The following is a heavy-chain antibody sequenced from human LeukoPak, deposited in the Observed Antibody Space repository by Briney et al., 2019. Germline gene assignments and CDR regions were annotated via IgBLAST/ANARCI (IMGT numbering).Heavy chain of an antibody. CDR1: GFTFSSYG. D-gene: IGHD2-2*01. J-gene: IGHJ3*02. CDR3: ARDVPSLIVVVPAANDAFDI. V-gene: IGHV3-7*01. CDR2: IKQDGSEK. Sequence: GGSLRLSCAASGFTFSSYGMSWVRQAPGKGLEWVANIKQDGSEKYYVDSVKGRFTISRDNAKNSLYLQMNSLRAEDTAVYYCARDVPSLIVVVPAANDAFDIWGQGTMVTVSS.